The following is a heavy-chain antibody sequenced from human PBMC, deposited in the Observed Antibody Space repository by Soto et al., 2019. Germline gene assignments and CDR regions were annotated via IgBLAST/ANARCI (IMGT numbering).Heavy chain of an antibody. CDR3: ERGRGNTVTIVY. CDR1: GGSFSGYY. D-gene: IGHD4-17*01. V-gene: IGHV4-34*01. J-gene: IGHJ4*02. CDR2: INHSGST. Sequence: PSEALCLTWAVYGGSFSGYYWSWSRQPPGKGLEWIGEINHSGSTNYNPSLKSRVTISVDTSKNQFSLKLSSVTAADTAVYYCERGRGNTVTIVYWGQGTLRSVSA.